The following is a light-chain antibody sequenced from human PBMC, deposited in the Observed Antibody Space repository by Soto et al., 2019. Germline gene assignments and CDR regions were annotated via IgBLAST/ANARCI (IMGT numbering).Light chain of an antibody. J-gene: IGKJ3*01. CDR2: DAS. V-gene: IGKV3-20*01. CDR1: QSVSSSY. CDR3: QHYGTSAL. Sequence: EIVLTQSPGTLSLSPGERATLSCRASQSVSSSYLAWYQQKPGQAPRLLIYDASRATGIPDRFSCSGSGTDFTPTITRLEPEDFAMYYWQHYGTSALFGPGTKVDI.